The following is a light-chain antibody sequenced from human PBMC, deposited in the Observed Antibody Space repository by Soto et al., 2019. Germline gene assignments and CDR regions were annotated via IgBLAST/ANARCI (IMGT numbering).Light chain of an antibody. CDR2: TAS. J-gene: IGKJ5*01. V-gene: IGKV1-39*01. Sequence: DIQMTQSPSSLSASVGDRVTITCRASQSISNYLNWYQQKPGKAPKLLIYTASTLQSGVPSRFSGSGSGPDFTLTISSLQPEDFATYYCQQSYSTITFGQGTRLEIK. CDR3: QQSYSTIT. CDR1: QSISNY.